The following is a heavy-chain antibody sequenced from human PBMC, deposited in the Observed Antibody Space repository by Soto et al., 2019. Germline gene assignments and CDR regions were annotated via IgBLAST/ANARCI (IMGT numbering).Heavy chain of an antibody. CDR1: GFTFSSYA. J-gene: IGHJ4*02. D-gene: IGHD4-17*01. V-gene: IGHV3-23*01. Sequence: EVQLLESGGGLVQPGGSLRLSCAASGFTFSSYAMSWVRQAPGKGLEWVSAISGSGGSTYYADSVKGRFTISRDNSKNTLYLQMNSLRAEDTAVYYCANTNYGDYRGEGAFDYWGQGTLVTVSS. CDR3: ANTNYGDYRGEGAFDY. CDR2: ISGSGGST.